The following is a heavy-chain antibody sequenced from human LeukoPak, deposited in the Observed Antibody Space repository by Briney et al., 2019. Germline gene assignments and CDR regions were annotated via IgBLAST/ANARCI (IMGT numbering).Heavy chain of an antibody. CDR2: IYYSGST. V-gene: IGHV4-39*01. D-gene: IGHD3-22*01. J-gene: IGHJ4*02. CDR3: ASRLYYYDSSGYFPHFDY. Sequence: SETLSLTCTVSGGSISSSSYYWGWIRQPTGKGLEWIGSIYYSGSTYYNPSLKSRVTISVDTSKNQFSLKLSSVTAADTAVYYCASRLYYYDSSGYFPHFDYWGQGTLVTVSS. CDR1: GGSISSSSYY.